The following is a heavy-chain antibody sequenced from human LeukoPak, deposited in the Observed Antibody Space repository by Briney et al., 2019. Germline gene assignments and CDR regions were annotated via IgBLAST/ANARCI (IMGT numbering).Heavy chain of an antibody. CDR1: GFTFSSYS. J-gene: IGHJ4*02. V-gene: IGHV3-21*01. D-gene: IGHD3-9*01. Sequence: GGSLRLSCAASGFTFSSYSMNWVRQAPGKGLEWVSSISSSSSYIYYADSVKGRFTISRDNSKNTLYLQMGSLRAEDMAVYYCARDRLRYFDWSSIDYWGQGTLVTVSS. CDR3: ARDRLRYFDWSSIDY. CDR2: ISSSSSYI.